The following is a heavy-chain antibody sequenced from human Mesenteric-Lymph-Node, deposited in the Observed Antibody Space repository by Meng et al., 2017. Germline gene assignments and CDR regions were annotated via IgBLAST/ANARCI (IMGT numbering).Heavy chain of an antibody. CDR3: ARHPQFGTTMIEY. Sequence: QVQVQVSGPGLVQPSETLSLTCTVSGGSISGYYWSWIRQSPGKELEWIGYIHYSGSTNYKPSLKSRVTISVDTSKNQFSLKLSSVTAADTAVYYCARHPQFGTTMIEYWGQGTLVTVSS. J-gene: IGHJ4*02. CDR1: GGSISGYY. V-gene: IGHV4-59*08. CDR2: IHYSGST. D-gene: IGHD1-7*01.